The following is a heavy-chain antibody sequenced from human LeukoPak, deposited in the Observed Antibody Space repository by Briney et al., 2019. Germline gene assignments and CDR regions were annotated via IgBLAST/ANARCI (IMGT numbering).Heavy chain of an antibody. CDR3: ARGVYIAAAQYAY. D-gene: IGHD6-13*01. Sequence: SETLSLTCTVSGGSISSYNWSWIRQPPGKGLEWIGYIYYSGTTNYNPSLKSRVTISVDTSKNQFSLKLSSVTAADTAVYYCARGVYIAAAQYAYWGQGTLVTVSS. CDR1: GGSISSYN. J-gene: IGHJ4*02. CDR2: IYYSGTT. V-gene: IGHV4-59*01.